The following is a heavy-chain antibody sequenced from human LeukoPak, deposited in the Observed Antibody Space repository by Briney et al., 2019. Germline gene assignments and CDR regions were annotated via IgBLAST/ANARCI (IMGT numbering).Heavy chain of an antibody. V-gene: IGHV3-48*03. CDR3: AHSLFGSSWHYFDY. CDR1: GFTFSSYE. Sequence: TGGSLRLSCAASGFTFSSYEMNWVRQAPGKGLEWVSYISSSGSTIYYADSVKGRFTISRDNAKNSLYLQMNSLRAEDTAVYYCAHSLFGSSWHYFDYWGQGTLVTVSS. J-gene: IGHJ4*02. CDR2: ISSSGSTI. D-gene: IGHD6-13*01.